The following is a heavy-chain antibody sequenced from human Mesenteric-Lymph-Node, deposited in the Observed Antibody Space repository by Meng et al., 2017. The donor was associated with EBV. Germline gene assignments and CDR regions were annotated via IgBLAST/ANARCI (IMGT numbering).Heavy chain of an antibody. Sequence: QVQMTGSGAGLLGPSETLSLKRAASCWPFSCYHWGWLRQPPGKGLEYIGEISQSGDTTSNPSLKSRVTISVDRSRNQFSLKMASVTAADTAVYYCARGAIFGIVITYFDYWSQGTLVTVSS. J-gene: IGHJ4*02. V-gene: IGHV4-34*01. CDR3: ARGAIFGIVITYFDY. CDR1: CWPFSCYH. CDR2: ISQSGDT. D-gene: IGHD3-3*02.